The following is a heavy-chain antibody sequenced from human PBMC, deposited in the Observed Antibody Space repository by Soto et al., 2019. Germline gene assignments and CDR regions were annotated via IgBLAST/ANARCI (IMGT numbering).Heavy chain of an antibody. CDR2: ISFDGSEK. Sequence: QVQLVGSGGGVVQPGRSLRLSCAASGFTFSIYGMHWVRHAPGKGLEWVAMISFDGSEKYYTDSVKGRFHISRDSSKNTMYLQMDSLRVEDTAVYYCARDRRLYYSDAFDIWGQGTTVTVSS. CDR3: ARDRRLYYSDAFDI. J-gene: IGHJ3*02. V-gene: IGHV3-30*03. D-gene: IGHD1-26*01. CDR1: GFTFSIYG.